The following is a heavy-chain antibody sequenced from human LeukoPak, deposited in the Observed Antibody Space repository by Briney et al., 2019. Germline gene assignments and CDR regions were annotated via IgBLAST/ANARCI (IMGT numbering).Heavy chain of an antibody. Sequence: SETLSLTCAVYGGSFSGYYWSWIRQPPGKGLEWIGEINHSGSTNYNPSLKSRVTISVDTSKNQFSLKLSSVTAADTAVYYCARVMNWNLPQYYFDYWGQGTLVTVSS. V-gene: IGHV4-34*01. D-gene: IGHD1-7*01. J-gene: IGHJ4*02. CDR2: INHSGST. CDR1: GGSFSGYY. CDR3: ARVMNWNLPQYYFDY.